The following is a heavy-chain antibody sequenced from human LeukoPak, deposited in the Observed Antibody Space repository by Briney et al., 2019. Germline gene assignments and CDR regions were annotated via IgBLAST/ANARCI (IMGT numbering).Heavy chain of an antibody. V-gene: IGHV3-48*03. CDR3: AREGPLVATTPHFDY. D-gene: IGHD5-12*01. Sequence: PGGSLRLSCAASGFTFSSYEMNWVRQAPGKGLEWVSYISSSGSTIYYADSVKGRFTISRDNAKNSLYLQMNSLRVEDTAVYYCAREGPLVATTPHFDYWGQGTLVTVSS. J-gene: IGHJ4*02. CDR1: GFTFSSYE. CDR2: ISSSGSTI.